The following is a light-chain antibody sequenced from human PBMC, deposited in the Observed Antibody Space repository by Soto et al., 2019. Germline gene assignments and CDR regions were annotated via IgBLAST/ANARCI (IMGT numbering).Light chain of an antibody. Sequence: EIVLTQSPATLSLSPGERATLSCRASQSVSSYLAWYQQKPGQAPMLLIYDPSNRATGIPARFSGSGSGTVFALTISSLEPEDFAVYYCQQRSNWPPLTFVGGTKVEIK. V-gene: IGKV3-11*01. CDR2: DPS. CDR3: QQRSNWPPLT. J-gene: IGKJ4*02. CDR1: QSVSSY.